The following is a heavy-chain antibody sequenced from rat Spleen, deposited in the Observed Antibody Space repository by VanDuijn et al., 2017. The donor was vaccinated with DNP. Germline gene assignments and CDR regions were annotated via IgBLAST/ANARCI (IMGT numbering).Heavy chain of an antibody. J-gene: IGHJ2*01. D-gene: IGHD1-12*02. CDR3: ATHDGSYYYFDY. V-gene: IGHV5-19*01. Sequence: EVQLVESGGGLVQPGRSLKLSCAASGFTFSNYGMHWIRQAPTKGLEWVASISPSGGSTYYRDSVKGRFTISRDNAKSTLYLQMDSLRSEDTATYYCATHDGSYYYFDYWGQGVMVTVSS. CDR1: GFTFSNYG. CDR2: ISPSGGST.